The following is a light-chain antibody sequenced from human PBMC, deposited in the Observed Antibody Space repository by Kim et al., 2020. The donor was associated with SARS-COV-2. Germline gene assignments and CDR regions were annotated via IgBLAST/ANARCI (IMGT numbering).Light chain of an antibody. V-gene: IGLV2-11*01. Sequence: QSALTQPRSVSGSPGQSVTISCTGTSSDVGAYDLVSWYQQHPGKAPKLMICDVSKRPSGVPDRFSGSKSGNTASLTISGLQAEDEADYYCCSYAGRFIWVFGGGTKLTVL. CDR1: SSDVGAYDL. J-gene: IGLJ3*02. CDR2: DVS. CDR3: CSYAGRFIWV.